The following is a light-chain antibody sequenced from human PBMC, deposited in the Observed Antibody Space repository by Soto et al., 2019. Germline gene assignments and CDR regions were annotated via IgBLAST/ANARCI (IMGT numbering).Light chain of an antibody. V-gene: IGKV1-17*01. J-gene: IGKJ1*01. Sequence: DIQMTQSPFSLSASVGDRVTITCRASQGIRSDLGWYQQKPGKAPKRLIFAASSLQSGVPSRFSGSGFGTEFALTISSLQPEDVATYYCLQQNTFPWTFGQGTKVEIK. CDR2: AAS. CDR3: LQQNTFPWT. CDR1: QGIRSD.